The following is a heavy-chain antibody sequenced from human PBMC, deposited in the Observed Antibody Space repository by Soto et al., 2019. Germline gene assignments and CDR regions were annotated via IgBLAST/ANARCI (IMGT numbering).Heavy chain of an antibody. CDR1: GYSLTEIS. CDR2: FDPEDDET. CDR3: ATKRTVYLPGIAVAHFDY. V-gene: IGHV1-24*01. J-gene: IGHJ4*01. D-gene: IGHD6-19*01. Sequence: QVQLVQSGAEVKKPGASVKVSCKVSGYSLTEISMHWVRRAPGKGLEWMGGFDPEDDETIYAQKFQGRVTMTEDTSTDTAYMELSSLRSEDTAMYYCATKRTVYLPGIAVAHFDYWGQGTLVTVSS.